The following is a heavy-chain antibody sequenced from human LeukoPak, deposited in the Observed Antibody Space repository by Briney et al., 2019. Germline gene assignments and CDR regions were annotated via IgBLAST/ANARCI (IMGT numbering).Heavy chain of an antibody. D-gene: IGHD2-15*01. J-gene: IGHJ4*02. V-gene: IGHV1-69*05. CDR3: ARDRCSGGSCLYYFDY. Sequence: SVKVSCKASGGTFSSYAISWVRQAPGQGLEWMGRIIPIFGTANYAQKFQGRVTITTDESTSTAYMELSSLRSDDTAVYYCARDRCSGGSCLYYFDYWGQGTLVTVSS. CDR2: IIPIFGTA. CDR1: GGTFSSYA.